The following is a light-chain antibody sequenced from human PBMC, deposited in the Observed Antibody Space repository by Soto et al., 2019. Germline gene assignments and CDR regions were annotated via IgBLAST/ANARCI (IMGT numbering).Light chain of an antibody. CDR2: EAS. CDR1: QSVSSI. CDR3: QQYGSSPPT. J-gene: IGKJ1*01. V-gene: IGKV3D-15*01. Sequence: GMTQSPATLSGSKGERATLSSIARQSVSSILAWYQQKPGQAPRLLIYEASNRATGIPDRLSGSGSGTDFTLTISGLEPEDFAVYYCQQYGSSPPTFGQGTKVDIK.